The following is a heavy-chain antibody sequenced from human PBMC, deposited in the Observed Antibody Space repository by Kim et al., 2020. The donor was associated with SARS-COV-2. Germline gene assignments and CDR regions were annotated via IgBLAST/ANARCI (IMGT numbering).Heavy chain of an antibody. D-gene: IGHD6-19*01. CDR3: ARTYSRGWGFDAFDI. CDR2: IWYDGSNK. V-gene: IGHV3-33*01. Sequence: GGSLRLSCAASGFTFSSYGMHWVRQAPGKGLEWVAVIWYDGSNKYYADSVKGRFTISRDNSKNTLYLQMNSLRAEDTAVYYCARTYSRGWGFDAFDIWGQGTMVTVSS. CDR1: GFTFSSYG. J-gene: IGHJ3*02.